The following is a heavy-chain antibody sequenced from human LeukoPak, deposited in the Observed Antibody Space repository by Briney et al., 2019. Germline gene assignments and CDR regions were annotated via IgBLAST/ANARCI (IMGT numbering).Heavy chain of an antibody. CDR2: IRYDGSNK. J-gene: IGHJ4*02. Sequence: GGSLRLSCAASGFTFSTYGMHWVRQAPGKGLEWVAFIRYDGSNKYYADSVKGRFTISRDNSKNTLYLQMNSLRAEDTALYYCAKWGVVVPAAAHFDYWGQGTLVTVSS. CDR3: AKWGVVVPAAAHFDY. D-gene: IGHD2-2*01. CDR1: GFTFSTYG. V-gene: IGHV3-30*02.